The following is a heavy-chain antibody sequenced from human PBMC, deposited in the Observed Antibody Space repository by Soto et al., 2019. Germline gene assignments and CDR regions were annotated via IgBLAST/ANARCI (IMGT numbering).Heavy chain of an antibody. CDR2: IYYSGST. CDR3: AKDQLYIRGVIHNWFDP. J-gene: IGHJ5*02. D-gene: IGHD3-10*02. Sequence: SETLSLTCTVSGGSISSSSYYWGWIRQPPGKGLEWIGSIYYSGSTYYNPSLKSRVTISVDTSKNQFSLKLSSVTAADTAVYYCAKDQLYIRGVIHNWFDPWGQGTLVTVS. V-gene: IGHV4-39*02. CDR1: GGSISSSSYY.